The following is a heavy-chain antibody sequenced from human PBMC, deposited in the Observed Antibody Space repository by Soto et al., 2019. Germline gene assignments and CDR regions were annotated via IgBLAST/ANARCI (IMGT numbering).Heavy chain of an antibody. CDR2: ISSNGGRT. V-gene: IGHV3-23*01. D-gene: IGHD1-7*01. CDR3: AKYSELPYEAYLQQ. Sequence: GGSLRLSCAASVFTFSVYAMSWVRQAPGEGLEWVSAISSNGGRTFYADSLRGRFTISRDNSKSALYLQMNNLRAEDTAIYYCAKYSELPYEAYLQQWGQGTLVTVSS. CDR1: VFTFSVYA. J-gene: IGHJ1*01.